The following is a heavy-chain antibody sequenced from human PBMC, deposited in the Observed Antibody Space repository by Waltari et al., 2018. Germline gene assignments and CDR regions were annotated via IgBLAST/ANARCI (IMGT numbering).Heavy chain of an antibody. CDR1: GFTFSSYW. D-gene: IGHD3-16*02. CDR2: IKQDGSEK. J-gene: IGHJ4*02. Sequence: EVQLVESGGGLVQPGGSLRLSCAASGFTFSSYWMSWVRQAPGKGLEWVVNIKQDGSEKYYVDSVKGRFTISRDNAKNSLYLQMNSLRAEDTAVYYCARDPYDYIWGSYRYDYWGQGTLVTVSS. CDR3: ARDPYDYIWGSYRYDY. V-gene: IGHV3-7*01.